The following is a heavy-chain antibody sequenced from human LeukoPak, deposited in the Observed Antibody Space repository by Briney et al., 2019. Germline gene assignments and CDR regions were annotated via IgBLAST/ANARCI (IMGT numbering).Heavy chain of an antibody. J-gene: IGHJ4*02. CDR3: ARSCGYSGYDPRLSY. Sequence: ASVEVSCKASGYTFTGYYMHWVRQAPGQGVEWMGWINPNSGGTNYAQKFQGRVTMTRDTSISTAYMELSRLRSDDTAVYYCARSCGYSGYDPRLSYWGQGTLVTVSS. CDR1: GYTFTGYY. CDR2: INPNSGGT. V-gene: IGHV1-2*02. D-gene: IGHD5-12*01.